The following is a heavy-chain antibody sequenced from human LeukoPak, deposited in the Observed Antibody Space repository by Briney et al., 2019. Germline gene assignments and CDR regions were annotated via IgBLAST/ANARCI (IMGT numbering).Heavy chain of an antibody. D-gene: IGHD6-19*01. CDR1: GFTFSSYA. CDR3: AKDRVAVPLTDY. J-gene: IGHJ4*02. CDR2: ISGSGGST. Sequence: GGSLRLSCAASGFTFSSYAMSWVRQAPGKGLEWVSAISGSGGSTYYADSVKGRFTIPRDNSKNTLYLQMNSLRAEDTAVYYCAKDRVAVPLTDYWGQGTLVTVSS. V-gene: IGHV3-23*01.